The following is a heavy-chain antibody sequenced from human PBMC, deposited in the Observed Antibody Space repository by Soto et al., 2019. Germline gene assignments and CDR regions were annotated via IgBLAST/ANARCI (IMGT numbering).Heavy chain of an antibody. V-gene: IGHV3-30-3*01. CDR3: ARDLRTQYFFDY. J-gene: IGHJ4*02. CDR2: ISYDGSSK. D-gene: IGHD3-9*01. CDR1: GFTFSEYA. Sequence: PGGSLRLSCASSGFTFSEYAMHWVRQAPGKGLEWVAVISYDGSSKYYRDSVKGRFTISRDNSKNTLFLQMDSLRDEDTAVYYCARDLRTQYFFDYWVQGTQVTVSS.